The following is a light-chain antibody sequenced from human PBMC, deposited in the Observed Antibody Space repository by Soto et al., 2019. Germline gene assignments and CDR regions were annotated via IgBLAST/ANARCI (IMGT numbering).Light chain of an antibody. J-gene: IGKJ1*01. CDR3: QQYYSTPT. CDR1: QSVSSN. V-gene: IGKV3-15*01. CDR2: GAS. Sequence: EIVMTQSPATLSVYRGERATLSCRASQSVSSNLAWYQQKPGQAPRLLIYGASTRATGIPARFSGSGSGTEFTLTISSLQSEDFAVYYCQQYYSTPTFGQGTKV.